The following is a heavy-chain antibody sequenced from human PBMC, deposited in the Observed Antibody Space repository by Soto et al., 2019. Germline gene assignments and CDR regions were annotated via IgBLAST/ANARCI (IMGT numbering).Heavy chain of an antibody. V-gene: IGHV1-18*04. CDR2: ISGYSGNT. D-gene: IGHD1-26*01. Sequence: QVQLVQSGAEVKKPGASVKVSCKTSGYTFTSYGISWVRQAPGQGLEWMGWISGYSGNTNYAQMLQGRVTMTTDTSTSTAYMELRRLRSDDTAVYYCARVPRGTWYAHLLYWGQGTLVTVSS. CDR3: ARVPRGTWYAHLLY. J-gene: IGHJ4*02. CDR1: GYTFTSYG.